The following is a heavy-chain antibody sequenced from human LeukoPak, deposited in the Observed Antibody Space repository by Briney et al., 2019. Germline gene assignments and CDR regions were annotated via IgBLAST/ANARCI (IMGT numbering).Heavy chain of an antibody. CDR1: GFTVNSNY. J-gene: IGHJ4*02. CDR2: IYSGGDT. Sequence: HTGGSLRLSCAASGFTVNSNYMSWVRQAPGKWLEWVSVIYSGGDTYYADSVKGRFTISRDNSKNTLYLQMSSLRAEDTAVYYCARAFNINVADPNWGPGTPVTVSS. V-gene: IGHV3-53*01. CDR3: ARAFNINVADPN. D-gene: IGHD2-21*01.